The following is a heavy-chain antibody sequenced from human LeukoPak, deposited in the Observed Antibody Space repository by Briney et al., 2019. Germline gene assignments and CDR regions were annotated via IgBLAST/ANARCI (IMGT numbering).Heavy chain of an antibody. Sequence: SETLSLTCAVYGGSFSGYYWSWIRQPPGKGLEWIGEINHSGSTNYNPSLKSRVTISVDTSKNQFSLKLSSVNAADTAVYYCARGPYYYGSGSPIDYWGQGTLVTVSS. V-gene: IGHV4-34*01. D-gene: IGHD3-10*01. CDR3: ARGPYYYGSGSPIDY. CDR2: INHSGST. CDR1: GGSFSGYY. J-gene: IGHJ4*02.